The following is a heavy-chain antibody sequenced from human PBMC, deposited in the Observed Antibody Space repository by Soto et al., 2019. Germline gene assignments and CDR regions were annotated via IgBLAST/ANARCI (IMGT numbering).Heavy chain of an antibody. Sequence: PSETLSLTCAVSGGSISGSYYYWAWLRQSPGKGPEWIGSVFYTGFTSYNPSHESRVSVSVDTSKSQFSLKLSAVTAADTAVYYCATSQKGYNWNYFDHWGQGALVTVSS. CDR2: VFYTGFT. D-gene: IGHD1-20*01. V-gene: IGHV4-39*01. J-gene: IGHJ4*02. CDR3: ATSQKGYNWNYFDH. CDR1: GGSISGSYYY.